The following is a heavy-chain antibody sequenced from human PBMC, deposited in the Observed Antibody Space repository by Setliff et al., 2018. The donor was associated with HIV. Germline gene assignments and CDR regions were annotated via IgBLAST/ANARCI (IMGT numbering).Heavy chain of an antibody. J-gene: IGHJ5*02. CDR1: GGSISTSSYS. CDR3: ARENGWLFGWFDP. V-gene: IGHV4-30-4*07. D-gene: IGHD3-9*01. CDR2: IYYSGST. Sequence: PSETLSLTCTVSGGSISTSSYSWTWIRQPPGKALEWIGYIYYSGSTSYNGNTYYNPSLESRVTISGDTSKNQFSLKLSSVTAADTAVYYCARENGWLFGWFDPWGQGTLVPSPQ.